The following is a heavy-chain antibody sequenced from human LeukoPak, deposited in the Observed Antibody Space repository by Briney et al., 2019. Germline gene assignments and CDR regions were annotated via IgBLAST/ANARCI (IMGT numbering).Heavy chain of an antibody. CDR2: INPNNGGT. CDR3: ARDKYTGYETFDY. Sequence: ASVKVSCKASGYTFTGYYIHWVRQAPGQGLEWMGWINPNNGGTNYAQKFQGRVTMTRDTSISTAYTELNRLTSDDTAVYYCARDKYTGYETFDYWGQGTPVTVS. V-gene: IGHV1-2*02. D-gene: IGHD5-12*01. J-gene: IGHJ4*02. CDR1: GYTFTGYY.